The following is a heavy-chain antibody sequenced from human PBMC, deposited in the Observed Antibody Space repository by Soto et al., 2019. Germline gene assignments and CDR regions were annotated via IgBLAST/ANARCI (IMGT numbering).Heavy chain of an antibody. CDR2: IYHSGST. Sequence: QVQLQESGPGLVKPSGTLSLTCAVSGGAISSSNWWSWVRQPPGRGLEWIGEIYHSGSTNYNPSLTSRVTISSDKSTNQFSLEQSSVTAADTALYSCARDYMVLGVMRWFDPWGQGTLVSVSS. CDR3: ARDYMVLGVMRWFDP. V-gene: IGHV4-4*02. J-gene: IGHJ5*02. CDR1: GGAISSSNW. D-gene: IGHD3-10*01.